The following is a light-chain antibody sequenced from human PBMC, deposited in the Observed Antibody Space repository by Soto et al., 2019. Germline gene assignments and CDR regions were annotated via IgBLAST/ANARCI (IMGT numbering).Light chain of an antibody. CDR1: QGIRHY. V-gene: IGKV1-27*01. J-gene: IGKJ1*01. Sequence: EIQMTQSTSSLSASVGASVTITCRASQGIRHYLAWYQQKPGKVPRLLIYEASNLQSGVPSRFRGGGSGTEFTLTISRLQPEEAATYYCQNFDSAPQTFGQGTKVDIK. CDR2: EAS. CDR3: QNFDSAPQT.